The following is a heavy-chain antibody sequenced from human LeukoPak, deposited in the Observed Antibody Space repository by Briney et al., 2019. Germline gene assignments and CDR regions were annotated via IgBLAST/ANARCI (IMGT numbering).Heavy chain of an antibody. D-gene: IGHD2-8*02. J-gene: IGHJ4*02. CDR3: ARDPVVYNQSPVFDY. CDR2: ISAYNGNT. CDR1: GYTFSSCA. Sequence: ASVKVSCKASGYTFSSCAINWVRQAPGRGLEYMGWISAYNGNTNYAQKLQGRVTMTTDTSTSTAYMELRSLRSDDTAVYYCARDPVVYNQSPVFDYWGQGTLVTVSS. V-gene: IGHV1-18*01.